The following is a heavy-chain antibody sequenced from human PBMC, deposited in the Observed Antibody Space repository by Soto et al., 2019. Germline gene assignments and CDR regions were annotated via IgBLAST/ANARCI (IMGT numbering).Heavy chain of an antibody. CDR1: GFTFSSYA. CDR2: ISYDGSNK. CDR3: ARTRRSYYYYGMDV. V-gene: IGHV3-30-3*01. Sequence: GGSLRLSCAASGFTFSSYAMHWVRQAPGKGLEWVAVISYDGSNKYYADSVKGRFTISRDNSKNTLYLQMNSLRAEDTAVYYCARTRRSYYYYGMDVWGQGTTVTVSS. J-gene: IGHJ6*02. D-gene: IGHD4-17*01.